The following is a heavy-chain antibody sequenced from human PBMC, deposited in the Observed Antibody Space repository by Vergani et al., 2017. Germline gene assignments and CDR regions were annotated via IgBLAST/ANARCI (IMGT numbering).Heavy chain of an antibody. CDR3: AHRPPGDYYDSSGLFDY. Sequence: QITLKESGPTLVKPTQTLTLTCTFSGFSLSTSGVGVGWIRQPPGKALEWLALIYWNDDKRYSPSLKSRLTITKDTSKNQVVLTMTNMDPVDTATYYCAHRPPGDYYDSSGLFDYWGQGTLVTVSS. CDR2: IYWNDDK. V-gene: IGHV2-5*01. D-gene: IGHD3-22*01. CDR1: GFSLSTSGVG. J-gene: IGHJ4*02.